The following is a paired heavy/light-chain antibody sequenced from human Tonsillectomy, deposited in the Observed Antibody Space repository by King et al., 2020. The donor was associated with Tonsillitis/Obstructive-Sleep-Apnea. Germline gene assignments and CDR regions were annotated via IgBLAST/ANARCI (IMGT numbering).Heavy chain of an antibody. CDR2: ISSRSSTI. J-gene: IGHJ6*03. V-gene: IGHV3-48*02. D-gene: IGHD3-3*01. CDR3: ARELDRGFWSGPTDYYYMDV. CDR1: GFTFKTYS. Sequence: EVDLVESGGGLVQPGGSLRLSCAASGFTFKTYSMNWVRQAPGKGLEWVAYISSRSSTIHYADTVEGRFTISRDNAKDSLFLQMNSLRDEDTAVYYCARELDRGFWSGPTDYYYMDVWGKGTTVTVSS.
Light chain of an antibody. CDR1: QSISRW. CDR2: DAS. Sequence: DIQMTQSPATLSASVGDRVTITCRASQSISRWLAWYQQKPGKAPKLLIYDASKLESGVPSRFSGSGFGTEFTLTISSLQPDDFATYYCQQFKAFGPGTKVEVK. CDR3: QQFKA. J-gene: IGKJ1*01. V-gene: IGKV1-5*01.